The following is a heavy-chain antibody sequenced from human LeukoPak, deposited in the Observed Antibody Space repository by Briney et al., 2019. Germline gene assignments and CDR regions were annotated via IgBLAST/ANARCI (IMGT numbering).Heavy chain of an antibody. J-gene: IGHJ4*02. D-gene: IGHD3-10*01. Sequence: RGSLRLSCAASGFTFSGYAMSWVRQAPGKGLEWVSAISGSGGSTYYADSVKGRFTISRDNSKNTLYLQMNSLRAEDTAVYYCAKEGYYGSGSYSDYWGQGTLVTVSS. V-gene: IGHV3-23*01. CDR3: AKEGYYGSGSYSDY. CDR2: ISGSGGST. CDR1: GFTFSGYA.